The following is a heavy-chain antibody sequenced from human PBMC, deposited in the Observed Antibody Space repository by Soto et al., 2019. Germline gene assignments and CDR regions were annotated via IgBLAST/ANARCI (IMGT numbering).Heavy chain of an antibody. CDR3: ARVAGTGLTGYYYYGMDV. J-gene: IGHJ6*02. D-gene: IGHD6-19*01. CDR2: IYSGGST. V-gene: IGHV3-66*01. CDR1: GFTVSSNY. Sequence: GGSLRLSCAASGFTVSSNYMSWVRQAPGKGLEWVSVIYSGGSTYYADSVKGRFTISRDNSKNTLYLQMNSLRAEDTAVYYCARVAGTGLTGYYYYGMDVWGQGTTVTVSS.